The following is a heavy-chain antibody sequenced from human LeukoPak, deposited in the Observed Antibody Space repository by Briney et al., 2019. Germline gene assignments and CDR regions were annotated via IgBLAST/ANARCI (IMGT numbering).Heavy chain of an antibody. D-gene: IGHD1-26*01. V-gene: IGHV1-46*01. CDR1: GYTFTSYY. J-gene: IGHJ6*02. CDR2: INPSGGST. Sequence: ASVKVSCKASGYTFTSYYMHWVRQAPGQGLEWMGIINPSGGSTSYAQKFQGRVTMTRDTSTSTVYMELSSLRSEDTAVYYCAGEYSGSYYYYYGMDVWGQGTTVTVSS. CDR3: AGEYSGSYYYYYGMDV.